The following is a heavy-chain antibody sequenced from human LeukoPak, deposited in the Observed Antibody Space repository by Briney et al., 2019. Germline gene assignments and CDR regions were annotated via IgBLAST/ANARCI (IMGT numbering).Heavy chain of an antibody. J-gene: IGHJ4*02. V-gene: IGHV3-7*02. CDR3: CKDAAFLTSGIAASSHEY. Sequence: GGSLRLSCAASGFTFSSYWMSCVRQAPGKGLEWVANIKQDGSEKYYVDSVKGRFTISRDNSKNTVYLQMNNLADEDTAVYYCCKDAAFLTSGIAASSHEYWGQGTLVTVSS. CDR1: GFTFSSYW. D-gene: IGHD6-25*01. CDR2: IKQDGSEK.